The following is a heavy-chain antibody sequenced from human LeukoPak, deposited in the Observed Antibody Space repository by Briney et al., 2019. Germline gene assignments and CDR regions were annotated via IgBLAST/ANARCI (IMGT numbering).Heavy chain of an antibody. CDR2: IIPIFGTA. CDR1: GGTFSSYA. CDR3: ARDSTHPYSSGHNWFDP. D-gene: IGHD6-19*01. V-gene: IGHV1-69*06. Sequence: ASVKVSCKASGGTFSSYAISWVRQAPGQGLEWMGGIIPIFGTANYAQKFQGRVTITADKSTSTAYMELSSLRSEDTAVYYCARDSTHPYSSGHNWFDPWGQGTLVTVSS. J-gene: IGHJ5*02.